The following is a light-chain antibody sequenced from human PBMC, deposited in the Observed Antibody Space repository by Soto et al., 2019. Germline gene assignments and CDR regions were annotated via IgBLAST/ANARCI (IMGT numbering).Light chain of an antibody. CDR3: QQYHSNSRT. CDR1: QSISTW. J-gene: IGKJ1*01. V-gene: IGKV1-5*03. Sequence: DIQMTQSPSTLSASVGDRVTITCRASQSISTWLAWYQQKPGKAHRLLIYNASSLQSGVPSRFSGSGSGTEFTLTIISLQADDFATYYCQQYHSNSRTFGQGTKVEIK. CDR2: NAS.